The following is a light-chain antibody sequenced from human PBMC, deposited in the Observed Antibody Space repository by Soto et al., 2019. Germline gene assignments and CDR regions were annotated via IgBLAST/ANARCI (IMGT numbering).Light chain of an antibody. J-gene: IGKJ1*01. CDR1: QSVSSF. CDR3: QQNNNWPRT. Sequence: EIELTQSPATLSLSPGERATLSCRASQSVSSFLVWYQQKPGQAPRLLIYGASTRATGIPARFSGSGSGTEFTITISRLQSEDVAVYYCQQNNNWPRTFGQGTKVDIK. V-gene: IGKV3-15*01. CDR2: GAS.